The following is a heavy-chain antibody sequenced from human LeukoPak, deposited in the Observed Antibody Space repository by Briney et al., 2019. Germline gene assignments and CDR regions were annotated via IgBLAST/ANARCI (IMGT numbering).Heavy chain of an antibody. CDR1: GFTVSSHY. Sequence: GGSLRLSCAASGFTVSSHYMSWVRQAPGKGPEWVSLIYSGGSTYYADSVKGRFTISRDNSKNTLYLQMNSLRAEDTAVYYCARNGRVPAAMSFSYFYYMDVWGKGTTVTVSS. D-gene: IGHD2-2*01. CDR2: IYSGGST. J-gene: IGHJ6*03. V-gene: IGHV3-53*01. CDR3: ARNGRVPAAMSFSYFYYMDV.